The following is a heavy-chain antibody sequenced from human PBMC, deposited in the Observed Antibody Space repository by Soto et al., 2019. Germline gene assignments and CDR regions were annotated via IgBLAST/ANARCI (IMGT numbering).Heavy chain of an antibody. Sequence: PGGSLRLSCAASGFTFSSYAMSWVGHAPRKGLEWVSAISGSGGSTYYADSVKGRFTISRDNSKNTLYLQMNSLRAEDTAVYYCAKDWYCSGGSCSYDAFDICGQGTKVTVSS. CDR2: ISGSGGST. D-gene: IGHD2-15*01. J-gene: IGHJ3*02. CDR3: AKDWYCSGGSCSYDAFDI. V-gene: IGHV3-23*01. CDR1: GFTFSSYA.